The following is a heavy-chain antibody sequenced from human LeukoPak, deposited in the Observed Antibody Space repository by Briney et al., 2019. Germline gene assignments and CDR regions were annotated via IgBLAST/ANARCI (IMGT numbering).Heavy chain of an antibody. J-gene: IGHJ4*02. CDR2: INWNGGST. V-gene: IGHV3-20*04. CDR3: ARAYYDSSGYYQHAFDY. CDR1: GFTFDDYG. D-gene: IGHD3-22*01. Sequence: GGSLRLSCAASGFTFDDYGMSWVRQAPGKGLEWVSGINWNGGSTGYADSVKGRFTISRDNAKNSLYLQMNSLRAEDTALYYCARAYYDSSGYYQHAFDYWGQGTLVTVSS.